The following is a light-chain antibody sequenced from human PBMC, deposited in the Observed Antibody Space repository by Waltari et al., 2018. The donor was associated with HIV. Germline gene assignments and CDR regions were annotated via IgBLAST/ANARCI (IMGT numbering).Light chain of an antibody. CDR1: SSDVVGYNY. CDR3: SSYTGSDNLV. J-gene: IGLJ2*01. V-gene: IGLV2-8*01. CDR2: EVS. Sequence: QSALTQPPSASGSPGQSVTISSTGTSSDVVGYNYVSWYQQHPRKAPKLMISEVSKRPSGVPDRFSGSGSGNTASLTVSGLQAEDEADYYCSSYTGSDNLVFGGGTKLTVL.